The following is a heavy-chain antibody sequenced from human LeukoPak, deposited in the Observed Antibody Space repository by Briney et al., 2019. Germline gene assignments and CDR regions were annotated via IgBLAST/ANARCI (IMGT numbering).Heavy chain of an antibody. CDR1: GGSISSSH. V-gene: IGHV4-4*07. D-gene: IGHD5-18*01. Sequence: SETLSLTCTVSGGSISSSHWSWIRQPAGKGLEGIGRVYTSGSTNYNPSLNSRVTMSLDTSKNQFSLKVTSVTAADTAVYYCARSVDTEMGYYFDYWGQGTLVTVSS. CDR2: VYTSGST. J-gene: IGHJ4*02. CDR3: ARSVDTEMGYYFDY.